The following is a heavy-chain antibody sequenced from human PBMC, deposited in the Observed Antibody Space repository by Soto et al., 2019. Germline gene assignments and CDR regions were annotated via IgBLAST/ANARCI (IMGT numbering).Heavy chain of an antibody. J-gene: IGHJ6*02. D-gene: IGHD3-10*02. CDR2: ITSSATTI. V-gene: IGHV3-11*01. CDR1: GFALSDHY. Sequence: GGSMRLSCAGSGFALSDHYMDWIRQAKGKGLEWVAYITSSATTIFYADSVKGRFTISRDNAKNSLYLQMSSLTAEDTAVYYRARDLWPTFATEDYFNYGMAFLVQGTTVPVSS. CDR3: ARDLWPTFATEDYFNYGMAF.